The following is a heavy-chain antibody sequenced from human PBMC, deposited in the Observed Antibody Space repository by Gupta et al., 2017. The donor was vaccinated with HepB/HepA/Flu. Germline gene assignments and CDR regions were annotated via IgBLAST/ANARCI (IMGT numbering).Heavy chain of an antibody. D-gene: IGHD6-13*01. CDR3: ARDTTSWFRADH. V-gene: IGHV3-66*01. CDR1: GFTVSSNY. J-gene: IGHJ5*02. CDR2: IHSDGKT. Sequence: EEQLVESGGGLVQPGGSLRLSCAVSGFTVSSNYMSWVRQAPGKGLEWVSVIHSDGKTDYANSVKGRFTTARDSLKNTLYLQMSSLRADDTAMYFWARDTTSWFRADHWGQGTLVTVSS.